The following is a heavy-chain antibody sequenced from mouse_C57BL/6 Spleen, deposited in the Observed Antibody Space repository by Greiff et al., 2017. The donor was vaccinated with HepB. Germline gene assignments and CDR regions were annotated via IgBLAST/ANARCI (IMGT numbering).Heavy chain of an antibody. Sequence: EVQRVESEGGLVQPGSSMKLSCTASGFTFSDYYMAWVRQVPEKGLEWVANINYDGSSTYYLDSLKSRFIISRDNAKNILYLQMSSLKSEDTATYYCARDPPYYAMDYWGQGTSVTVSS. J-gene: IGHJ4*01. CDR3: ARDPPYYAMDY. CDR2: INYDGSST. CDR1: GFTFSDYY. V-gene: IGHV5-16*01.